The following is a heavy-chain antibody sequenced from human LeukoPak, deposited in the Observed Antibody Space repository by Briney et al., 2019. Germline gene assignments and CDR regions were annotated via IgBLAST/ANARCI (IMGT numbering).Heavy chain of an antibody. CDR3: ARTRRAVAGLVFDY. J-gene: IGHJ4*02. CDR2: IYSGGST. CDR1: GFTVSSNY. Sequence: GGSLRLSCAASGFTVSSNYMSWVRQAPGKGLEWVSVIYSGGSTYYADSVKGRFTISRDNSKNTLYLQMNSLRAEDTAVYYCARTRRAVAGLVFDYWGQGTLVTVSS. V-gene: IGHV3-53*01. D-gene: IGHD6-19*01.